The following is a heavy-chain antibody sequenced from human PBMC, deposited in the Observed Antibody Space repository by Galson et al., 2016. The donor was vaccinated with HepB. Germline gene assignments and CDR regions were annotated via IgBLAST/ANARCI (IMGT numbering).Heavy chain of an antibody. CDR2: ISDDGSDT. D-gene: IGHD3/OR15-3a*01. V-gene: IGHV3-30*04. CDR3: ARDPSPVIFGYFDL. Sequence: SLRLSCAASGFSFRSYALHWLRHAPGKGLQWVAGISDDGSDTLYADSVRGRFTISSDKSKNTLYLQMTSLSAEDTAVYHCARDPSPVIFGYFDLWGRGTLVTVSS. CDR1: GFSFRSYA. J-gene: IGHJ2*01.